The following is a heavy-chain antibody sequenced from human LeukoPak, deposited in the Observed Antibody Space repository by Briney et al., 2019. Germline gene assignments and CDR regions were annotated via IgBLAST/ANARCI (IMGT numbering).Heavy chain of an antibody. V-gene: IGHV5-51*01. J-gene: IGHJ6*02. CDR3: ARHGSGSAWYYYGMDV. D-gene: IGHD3-10*01. Sequence: GESLKISCKGSGYSFTSYWIGWVRQVPGKGLEWMGIIYPGDSDTRYSPSFQGQVTISADKSISTAYLQWNSLKASDTAMYYCARHGSGSAWYYYGMDVWGQGTTVTVSS. CDR2: IYPGDSDT. CDR1: GYSFTSYW.